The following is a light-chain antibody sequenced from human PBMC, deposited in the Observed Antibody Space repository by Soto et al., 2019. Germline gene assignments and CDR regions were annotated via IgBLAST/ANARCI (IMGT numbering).Light chain of an antibody. CDR3: QQYYTMPYT. CDR2: WAS. CDR1: QSVLYRSDNRNH. Sequence: DIVMTQSPDSLAVSLGERATINCKSSQSVLYRSDNRNHLAWYQQKAGQPPKLLIYWASTRESGVPDRFSGSGSGTEFTLTISSLQAEDVAVYYCQQYYTMPYTFGQGTKLEIK. V-gene: IGKV4-1*01. J-gene: IGKJ2*01.